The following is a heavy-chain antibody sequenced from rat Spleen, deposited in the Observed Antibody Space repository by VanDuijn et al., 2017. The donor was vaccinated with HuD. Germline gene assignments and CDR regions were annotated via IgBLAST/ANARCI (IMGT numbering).Heavy chain of an antibody. V-gene: IGHV2-43*01. Sequence: QVQLKESGPGLVQPSQTLSLTCTVSGFSLTSYHVSWVRQPPGKGLEWMGGIWDDVSTDYNSALKSRLSISRDPSKSQVFLKMNSLQTEDTATYYCVRANRDSYAHFDYWGQGVMVTVSS. J-gene: IGHJ2*01. CDR3: VRANRDSYAHFDY. CDR2: IWDDVST. D-gene: IGHD1-12*01. CDR1: GFSLTSYH.